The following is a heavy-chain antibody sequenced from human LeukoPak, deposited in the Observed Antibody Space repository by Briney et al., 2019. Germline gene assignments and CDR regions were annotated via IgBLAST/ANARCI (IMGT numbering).Heavy chain of an antibody. Sequence: SETLSLTCAVYGGSFSGYYWSWIRQPPGKGLEWIGEINHSGSTNYNPSLKSRVTISVDTSKNQFSLKLSSVTAADTAVHYCARVVVVVAASYYYYYYMDVWGKGTTVTVSS. J-gene: IGHJ6*03. CDR1: GGSFSGYY. V-gene: IGHV4-34*01. CDR3: ARVVVVVAASYYYYYYMDV. D-gene: IGHD2-15*01. CDR2: INHSGST.